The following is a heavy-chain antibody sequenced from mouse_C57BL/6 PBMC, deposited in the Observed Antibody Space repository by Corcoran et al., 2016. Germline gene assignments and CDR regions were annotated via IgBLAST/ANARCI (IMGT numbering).Heavy chain of an antibody. Sequence: EVQLQQSGPELVKPGASVKISCKASGYTFTDYYMNWVKQSHGKSLEWIGDINPNNGGTSYNQKFKGKATLTVDKSSSTAYMELRSLTSEDSAVYYCARKGIDGNYVGWFAYWGQGTLVTVSA. J-gene: IGHJ3*01. CDR3: ARKGIDGNYVGWFAY. V-gene: IGHV1-26*01. D-gene: IGHD2-1*01. CDR1: GYTFTDYY. CDR2: INPNNGGT.